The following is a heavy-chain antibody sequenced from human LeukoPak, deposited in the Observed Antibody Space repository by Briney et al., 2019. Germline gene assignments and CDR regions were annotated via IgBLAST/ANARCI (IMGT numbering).Heavy chain of an antibody. CDR1: GFTFSSYA. CDR2: ISGSGGST. CDR3: AHQGGVVVITTAYFDY. J-gene: IGHJ4*02. D-gene: IGHD3-22*01. V-gene: IGHV3-23*01. Sequence: GGSLRLYCAASGFTFSSYAMSWVRQAPGKGLEWVSAISGSGGSTYYADSVKGRFTISRDNSKNTLYLQMNSLRAEDTAVYYCAHQGGVVVITTAYFDYWGQGTLVTVSS.